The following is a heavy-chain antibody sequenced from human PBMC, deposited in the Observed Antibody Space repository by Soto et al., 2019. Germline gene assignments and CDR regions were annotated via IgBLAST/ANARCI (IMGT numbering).Heavy chain of an antibody. Sequence: VGSLRLSCAASGFTFTEFAMTWVRHIPGKGLEWVSSIGRSGDNTYYADSVRGRFTISRDNSKNTLDLQMNSLRAEDTAIYFGGKSRHFSDSWGQGTLVTASS. CDR3: GKSRHFSDS. D-gene: IGHD6-25*01. J-gene: IGHJ4*02. CDR1: GFTFTEFA. V-gene: IGHV3-23*01. CDR2: IGRSGDNT.